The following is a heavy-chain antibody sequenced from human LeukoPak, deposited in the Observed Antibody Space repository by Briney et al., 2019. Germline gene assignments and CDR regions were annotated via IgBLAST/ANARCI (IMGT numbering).Heavy chain of an antibody. J-gene: IGHJ4*02. D-gene: IGHD2-2*01. CDR3: ARGPAPIVVVPAANFDY. CDR1: GFIFSRYS. Sequence: GGSLRLSCEASGFIFSRYSMSWARQAPGKGLEWVAVISYDGSNKYYADSVKGRFTISRDNSKNTLYLQMNSLRAEDTAVYYCARGPAPIVVVPAANFDYWGQGTLVTVSS. V-gene: IGHV3-30*05. CDR2: ISYDGSNK.